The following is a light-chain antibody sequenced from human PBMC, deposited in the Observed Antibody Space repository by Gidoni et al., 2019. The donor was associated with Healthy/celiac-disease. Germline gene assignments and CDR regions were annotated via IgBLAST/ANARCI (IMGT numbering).Light chain of an antibody. CDR3: SSYTSSSTRV. Sequence: QSALTQPASVSGSPVQSITISCTGTRSDVGGYNYVTWYQQHPGNAPKLMIYDVSNRPSGVSNRFSGSKSGNTASLTISGLQAEDEADYYCSSYTSSSTRVFGGGTKLTVL. J-gene: IGLJ3*02. CDR2: DVS. V-gene: IGLV2-14*01. CDR1: RSDVGGYNY.